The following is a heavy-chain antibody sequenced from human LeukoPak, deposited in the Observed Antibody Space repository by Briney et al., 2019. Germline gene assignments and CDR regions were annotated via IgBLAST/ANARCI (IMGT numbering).Heavy chain of an antibody. V-gene: IGHV3-30*18. Sequence: GGSLRLSCAASGFTFSSYGMHWVRQAPGKGLEWVAVISYDGSNKYYADSVKGRFPISRDNSKNTLYLQMNSLRAEDTAVYYCAKDIVVVPAAPLGDYYYGMDVWGQGTTVTVSS. CDR1: GFTFSSYG. D-gene: IGHD2-2*01. CDR2: ISYDGSNK. J-gene: IGHJ6*02. CDR3: AKDIVVVPAAPLGDYYYGMDV.